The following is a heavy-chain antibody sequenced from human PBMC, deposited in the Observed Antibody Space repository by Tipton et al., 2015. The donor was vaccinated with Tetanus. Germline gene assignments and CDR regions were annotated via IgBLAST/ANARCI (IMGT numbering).Heavy chain of an antibody. V-gene: IGHV4-34*01. CDR2: IYYSGST. Sequence: TLSLTCVVYGGSFSGYYWGWIRQPPGKGLEWIGTIYYSGSTYYNPSLKSRVTISVDTSKNQFSLKLSSVTAADTAVYYCARTGPVAGTVRDAFDIWGQGTMVTVSS. CDR3: ARTGPVAGTVRDAFDI. J-gene: IGHJ3*02. CDR1: GGSFSGYY. D-gene: IGHD6-19*01.